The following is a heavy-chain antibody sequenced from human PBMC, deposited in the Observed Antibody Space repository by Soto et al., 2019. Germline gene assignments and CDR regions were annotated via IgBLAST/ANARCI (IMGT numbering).Heavy chain of an antibody. CDR2: IWYDGSNK. CDR3: ARDYDSSGYYSDY. CDR1: GFTFSSYG. Sequence: PGGSLRLSCAASGFTFSSYGMHWVRQAPGKGLEWVAVIWYDGSNKYYADSVKGRFTISRDNSKNTLYLQMNSLRAEDTAVYYCARDYDSSGYYSDYWGQGTLVTVSS. D-gene: IGHD3-22*01. J-gene: IGHJ4*02. V-gene: IGHV3-33*01.